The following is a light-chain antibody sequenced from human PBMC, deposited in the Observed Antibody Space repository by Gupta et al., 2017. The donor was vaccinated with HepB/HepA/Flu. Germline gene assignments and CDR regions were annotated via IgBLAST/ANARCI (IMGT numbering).Light chain of an antibody. J-gene: IGKJ3*01. CDR1: QSVRSY. V-gene: IGKV3-11*01. Sequence: IRLTQSPATLSLSPGVRATLSCRASQSVRSYLAWYQQKPAQAPRLLIYDPYNRDTGIPARFSGSGSGTDFNLTISSLEPEDFAVSYCQQRSNWPPGFTFGPGTKVDIK. CDR2: DPY. CDR3: QQRSNWPPGFT.